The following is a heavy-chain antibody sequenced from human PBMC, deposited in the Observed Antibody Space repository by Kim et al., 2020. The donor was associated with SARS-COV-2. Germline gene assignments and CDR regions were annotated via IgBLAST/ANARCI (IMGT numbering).Heavy chain of an antibody. CDR1: GGTFSSYA. D-gene: IGHD5-12*01. V-gene: IGHV1-69*04. J-gene: IGHJ5*02. CDR2: IIPILGIA. CDR3: ARDGRGRDGYNSNWFDP. Sequence: SVKVSCKASGGTFSSYAISWVRQAPGQGLEWMGRIIPILGIANYAQKFQGRVTITADKSTSTAYMELSSLRSEDTAVYYCARDGRGRDGYNSNWFDPWGQGPLVRVSA.